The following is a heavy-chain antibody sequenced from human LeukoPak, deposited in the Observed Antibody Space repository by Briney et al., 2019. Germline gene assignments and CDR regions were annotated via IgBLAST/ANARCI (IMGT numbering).Heavy chain of an antibody. V-gene: IGHV3-21*01. J-gene: IGHJ4*02. CDR3: ATKYSAGWLFDY. CDR1: GFTFSSYT. CDR2: IDNDGSYI. D-gene: IGHD5-12*01. Sequence: PGGSLRLSCADSGFTFSSYTMNWVRQAPGKGLEWVSSIDNDGSYIYYADSVKGRFTLSRDNAENSVHLQMISLRAEDTAVYYCATKYSAGWLFDYWGQGTLVTVSS.